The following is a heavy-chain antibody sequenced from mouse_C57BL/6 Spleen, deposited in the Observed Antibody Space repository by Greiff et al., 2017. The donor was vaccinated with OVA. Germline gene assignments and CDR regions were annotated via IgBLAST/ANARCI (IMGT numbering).Heavy chain of an antibody. V-gene: IGHV1-15*01. D-gene: IGHD2-4*01. J-gene: IGHJ3*01. CDR2: IDPETGGT. Sequence: QVQLQQSGAELVRPGASVTLSCKASGYTFTDYDMHWVKQTPVHGLEWIGAIDPETGGTAYNQKFKGKAIVTADKSSSTAYMELRSLTSEDSAVYYCTRYYDYWFAYWGQGTLFTVSA. CDR3: TRYYDYWFAY. CDR1: GYTFTDYD.